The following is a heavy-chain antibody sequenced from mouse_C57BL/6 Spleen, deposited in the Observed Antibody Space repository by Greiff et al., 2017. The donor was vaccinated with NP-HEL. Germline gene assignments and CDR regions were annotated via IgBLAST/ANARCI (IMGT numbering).Heavy chain of an antibody. CDR3: ARMPLYDGGYYAMDY. V-gene: IGHV1-18*01. CDR2: INPNNGGT. CDR1: GYTFTDYN. J-gene: IGHJ4*01. Sequence: EVKLVESGPELVKPGASVKIPCKASGYTFTDYNMDWVKQSHGKSLEWIGDINPNNGGTIYNQKFKGKATLTVDKSSSTAYMELRSLTSEDTAVYYCARMPLYDGGYYAMDYWGQGTSVTVSS. D-gene: IGHD2-12*01.